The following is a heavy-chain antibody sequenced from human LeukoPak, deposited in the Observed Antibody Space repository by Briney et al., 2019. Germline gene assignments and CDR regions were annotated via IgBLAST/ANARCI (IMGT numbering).Heavy chain of an antibody. D-gene: IGHD6-13*01. CDR1: GYTFATYG. Sequence: ASLRLSCKASGYTFATYGFCWVRQAPGHGLERMGWISANTGKTDYAQKFQGRVTMTTDTSTSTAYMELRSLRPDDTAVYYCAKVAGDRMDYWGQGTLLTVSS. CDR3: AKVAGDRMDY. V-gene: IGHV1-18*01. J-gene: IGHJ4*02. CDR2: ISANTGKT.